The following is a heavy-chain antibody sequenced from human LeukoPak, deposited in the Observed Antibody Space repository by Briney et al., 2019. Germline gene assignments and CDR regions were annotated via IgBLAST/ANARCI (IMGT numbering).Heavy chain of an antibody. J-gene: IGHJ4*02. D-gene: IGHD3-10*01. Sequence: SETLSLTCTVSGGSISSYYWRWIRQPPGKGLEWIGCIYYSGNTNYNPSLKSRVTISVDTSKNQFSLKLSSVAAADTALYYCATSTSTYGFPVNFDYWGQGTLVTVSS. CDR1: GGSISSYY. V-gene: IGHV4-59*01. CDR3: ATSTSTYGFPVNFDY. CDR2: IYYSGNT.